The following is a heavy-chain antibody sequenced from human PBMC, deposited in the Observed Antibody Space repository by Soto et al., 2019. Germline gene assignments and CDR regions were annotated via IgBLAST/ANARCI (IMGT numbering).Heavy chain of an antibody. J-gene: IGHJ5*02. D-gene: IGHD3-3*01. Sequence: PGGSLRLSCAASGFTFSSYAMIWVRQAPGKGLEWVSAISVSGGSTYYADSVKGRFTISRDNSKNTLYLQMNSLRAEDTAVYYCANQPMRSGSNWFDPWGQGTLVTVSS. V-gene: IGHV3-23*01. CDR2: ISVSGGST. CDR1: GFTFSSYA. CDR3: ANQPMRSGSNWFDP.